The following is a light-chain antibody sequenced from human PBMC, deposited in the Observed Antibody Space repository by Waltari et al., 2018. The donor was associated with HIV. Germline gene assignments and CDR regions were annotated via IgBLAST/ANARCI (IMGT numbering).Light chain of an antibody. CDR3: QQSYSTPRT. J-gene: IGKJ1*01. V-gene: IGKV1-39*01. CDR1: QSISTY. CDR2: SAS. Sequence: QSPSSLSASVGDRVTITCRASQSISTYLNWYQQKPGKAPKLLIYSASSLQSGVPSRFSGSGSGTDFTLTISSLQPEDFATYYCQQSYSTPRTFGQGTKVEIK.